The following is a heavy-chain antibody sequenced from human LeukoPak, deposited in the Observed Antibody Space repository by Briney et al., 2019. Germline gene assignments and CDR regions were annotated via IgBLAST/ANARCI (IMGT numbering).Heavy chain of an antibody. Sequence: SDTLSLTYTVSGGYIITSGHYWGWIRQPPGEGLEWIGSIYYTGVTSTNPYFRSRMSISVDTSKNQFSLNLTSVTAADAAVYYCARERSSSGGHNWFDPWGEGTLVTVSS. CDR3: ARERSSSGGHNWFDP. V-gene: IGHV4-39*07. D-gene: IGHD4-23*01. CDR1: GGYIITSGHY. CDR2: IYYTGVT. J-gene: IGHJ5*02.